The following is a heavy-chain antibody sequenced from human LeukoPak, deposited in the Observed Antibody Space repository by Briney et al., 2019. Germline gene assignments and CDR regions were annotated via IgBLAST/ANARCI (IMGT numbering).Heavy chain of an antibody. CDR2: INPNSGGT. V-gene: IGHV1-2*02. CDR3: ATYDILTGYYLFDY. J-gene: IGHJ4*02. CDR1: GYTFTGYY. Sequence: ASVKVSCKASGYTFTGYYMHWVRQAPGQGLEWMGWINPNSGGTNYAQKFQGRVTMTEDTSTDTAYMELSSLRSEDTAVYYCATYDILTGYYLFDYWGQGTLVTVSS. D-gene: IGHD3-9*01.